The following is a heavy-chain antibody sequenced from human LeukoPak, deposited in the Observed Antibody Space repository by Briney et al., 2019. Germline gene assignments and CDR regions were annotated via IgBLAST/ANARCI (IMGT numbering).Heavy chain of an antibody. CDR1: GGSFSGYY. CDR3: ARALYYYDSSGHRYYYYMDV. D-gene: IGHD3-22*01. J-gene: IGHJ6*03. Sequence: SETLSLTCAVYGGSFSGYYWSWIRQPPGKGLEWIGYIHYSGSTNYNPSLKSRVTISVDTSKNQFSLKLSSVTAADTAVYYCARALYYYDSSGHRYYYYMDVWGKGTTVTVSS. V-gene: IGHV4-59*12. CDR2: IHYSGST.